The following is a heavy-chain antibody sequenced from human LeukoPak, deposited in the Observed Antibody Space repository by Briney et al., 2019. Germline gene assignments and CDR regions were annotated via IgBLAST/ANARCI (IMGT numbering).Heavy chain of an antibody. CDR1: GFTFSSYG. V-gene: IGHV3-33*01. D-gene: IGHD3-16*01. CDR2: IWYDGSNK. J-gene: IGHJ3*02. CDR3: ARDWGDLGTPIDAFDI. Sequence: GGSLRLSCAASGFTFSSYGMHWVRQAPGKGLEWVAVIWYDGSNKYYADSVKGRFTISRDNSKNTLNLQMNSLRAEDTAVYYCARDWGDLGTPIDAFDIWGQGTMVTVSS.